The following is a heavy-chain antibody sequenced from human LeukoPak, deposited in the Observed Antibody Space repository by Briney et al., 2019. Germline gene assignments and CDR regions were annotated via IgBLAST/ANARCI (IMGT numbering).Heavy chain of an antibody. CDR1: GYTFTGYY. Sequence: ASVKVSCKASGYTFTGYYMHWVRQAPGQGLEWMGWINPHTGGTNYAQKFQGRVTTTRDASISTAYMELSRPRSDDTAVYYCARPYCGGGSCHDYFDYWGQGTLVTVSS. D-gene: IGHD2-15*01. CDR3: ARPYCGGGSCHDYFDY. V-gene: IGHV1-2*02. J-gene: IGHJ4*02. CDR2: INPHTGGT.